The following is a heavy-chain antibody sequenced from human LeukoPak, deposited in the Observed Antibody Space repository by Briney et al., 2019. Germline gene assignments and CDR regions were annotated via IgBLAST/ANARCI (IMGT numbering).Heavy chain of an antibody. V-gene: IGHV1-2*02. CDR3: ARDRIGTGVPGDAFDI. CDR1: GYTFTGYY. CDR2: INPNSGGT. J-gene: IGHJ3*02. Sequence: ASVKLSCKASGYTFTGYYMHWVRQAPGQGLEWMGWINPNSGGTNYAQKFQGRVTMTRDTSISTAYMELNSLRGEDTAVYYCARDRIGTGVPGDAFDIWGQGTMVTVSS. D-gene: IGHD1-1*01.